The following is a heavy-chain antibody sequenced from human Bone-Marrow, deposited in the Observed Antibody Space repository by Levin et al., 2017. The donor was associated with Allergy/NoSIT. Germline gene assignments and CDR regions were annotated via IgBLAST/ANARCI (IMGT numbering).Heavy chain of an antibody. Sequence: PGGSLRLSCAASGFTFTSYTMTWVRQAPGKGLEWVSSIIRDSSRIYMADSVQGRFTITRDNAKNSLYLQMNSLRAGDTAVYYCARDPRFGTSPSSRFDIWGQGTMVTVSS. CDR3: ARDPRFGTSPSSRFDI. J-gene: IGHJ3*02. CDR2: IIRDSSRI. V-gene: IGHV3-21*01. CDR1: GFTFTSYT. D-gene: IGHD1/OR15-1a*01.